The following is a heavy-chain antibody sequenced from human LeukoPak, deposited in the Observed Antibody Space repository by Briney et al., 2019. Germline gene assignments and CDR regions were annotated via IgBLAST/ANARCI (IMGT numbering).Heavy chain of an antibody. CDR2: IIPIFGTA. V-gene: IGHV1-69*05. D-gene: IGHD3-22*01. J-gene: IGHJ4*02. Sequence: SVKVSCKASGGTFSSYAISWVRQAPGQGLEWMGRIIPIFGTANYAQKFQGRVTITTGESTSTAYMELSSLRSEDTAVYYCARGGSSGFDYWGQGTLVTVSS. CDR3: ARGGSSGFDY. CDR1: GGTFSSYA.